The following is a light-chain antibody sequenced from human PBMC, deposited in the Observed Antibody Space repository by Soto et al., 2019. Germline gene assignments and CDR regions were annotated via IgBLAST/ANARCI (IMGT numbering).Light chain of an antibody. CDR2: GAS. CDR1: QSVSSN. Sequence: EIVMTQSPAPLSVSPGERATLSCRASQSVSSNLAWYQQKPGQAPRLLIYGASTRATGIPARFSGSGSGTEFTLTLSSLQSEDFAVYYCQQYNNWWTFGQGTKVEIK. CDR3: QQYNNWWT. V-gene: IGKV3-15*01. J-gene: IGKJ1*01.